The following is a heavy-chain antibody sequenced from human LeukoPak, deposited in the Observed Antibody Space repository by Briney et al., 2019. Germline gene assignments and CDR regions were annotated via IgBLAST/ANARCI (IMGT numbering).Heavy chain of an antibody. CDR1: GYTFTSYG. D-gene: IGHD3-9*01. CDR2: ISAYNGNT. J-gene: IGHJ4*02. V-gene: IGHV1-18*01. CDR3: ARDWAPSYDILTGYLSGY. Sequence: ASVKVSCKASGYTFTSYGVSWVRQAPGQGLEWMGWISAYNGNTNYAQKLQGRVTTTTDTSTSTAYMELRSLRSDDTAVYYCARDWAPSYDILTGYLSGYWGQGTLVTVSS.